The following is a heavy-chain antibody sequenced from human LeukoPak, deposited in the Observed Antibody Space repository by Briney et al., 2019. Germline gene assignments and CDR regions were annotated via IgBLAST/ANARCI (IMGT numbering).Heavy chain of an antibody. CDR2: ISSASNT. V-gene: IGHV3-53*05. CDR3: VNGREMDV. Sequence: PGGSLRLSCAASGFTVRSNYMGWVRQAPGKGLEWVSIISSASNTDYADSVKGRFTISRDNSKNTLYLQMSSLRAEDTAVYYCVNGREMDVWGQGTTVTVPS. J-gene: IGHJ6*02. CDR1: GFTVRSNY. D-gene: IGHD2-15*01.